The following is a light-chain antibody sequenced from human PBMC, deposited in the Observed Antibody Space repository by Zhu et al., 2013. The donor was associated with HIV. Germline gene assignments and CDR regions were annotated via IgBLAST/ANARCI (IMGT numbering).Light chain of an antibody. CDR3: QQYYTYPIT. J-gene: IGKJ5*01. CDR1: QTISTW. CDR2: DAS. V-gene: IGKV1-5*01. Sequence: DIQMTQSPSTLSASVGDRVTITCRASQTISTWLAWYQQKPGKAPKLLIYDASNLETGVPSRFSGSGSGTNFSLTIDCLQSEDVGHYYCQQYYTYPITFGQGTRLDI.